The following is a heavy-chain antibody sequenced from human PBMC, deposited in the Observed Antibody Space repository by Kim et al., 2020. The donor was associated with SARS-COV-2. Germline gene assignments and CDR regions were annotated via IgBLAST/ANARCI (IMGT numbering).Heavy chain of an antibody. Sequence: ASVKVSCKASGYTFTGYYMHWVRQAPGQGLEWMGRINPNSGGTNYAQKFQGRVTMTRDTSISTAYMELSRLRSDDTAVYYCARGRRYCSGGSCYADAFDIWGQGTMVTVSS. D-gene: IGHD2-15*01. J-gene: IGHJ3*02. CDR3: ARGRRYCSGGSCYADAFDI. CDR2: INPNSGGT. CDR1: GYTFTGYY. V-gene: IGHV1-2*06.